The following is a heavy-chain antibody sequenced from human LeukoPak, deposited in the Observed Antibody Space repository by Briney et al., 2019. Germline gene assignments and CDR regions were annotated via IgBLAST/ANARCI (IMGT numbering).Heavy chain of an antibody. Sequence: ASVKVSCKASGYTFTSYAISWVRQAPGQGLEWMGWISADNGNTDYAQRFQGRVTITADKSTSTAYMELSSLRSEDTAVYYCARAGPSIAVAGGGTMDVWGKGTTVTVSS. J-gene: IGHJ6*03. CDR2: ISADNGNT. CDR3: ARAGPSIAVAGGGTMDV. V-gene: IGHV1-18*01. CDR1: GYTFTSYA. D-gene: IGHD6-19*01.